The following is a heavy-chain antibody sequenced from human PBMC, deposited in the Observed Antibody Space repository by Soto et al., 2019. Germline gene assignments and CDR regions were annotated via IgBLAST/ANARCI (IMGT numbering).Heavy chain of an antibody. CDR2: IYYSGST. D-gene: IGHD3-9*01. CDR1: GGSISSGGYY. V-gene: IGHV4-31*01. CDR3: ARAYYDILTGYYQNWFDP. J-gene: IGHJ5*02. Sequence: QVQLQESGPGLVKPSQTLSLTCTVSGGSISSGGYYWSWIRQHPGKGLEWFGYIYYSGSTYYNPSLKSQVTISVDTSKNQFSLKLSSVTAADTAVYYCARAYYDILTGYYQNWFDPWGQGTLVTVSS.